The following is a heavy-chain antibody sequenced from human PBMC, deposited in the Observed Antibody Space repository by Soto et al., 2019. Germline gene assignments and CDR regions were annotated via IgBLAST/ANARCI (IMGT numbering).Heavy chain of an antibody. J-gene: IGHJ4*02. Sequence: QITLKESGPPLVRPTQTLTLTCAFSGFSLSTSGVGVGWIRQPPGKALEWLAVIYWDDSKHYSPSLRSRLTITKDTSKNQVFLTMTNMDPMDTGTYYCAHKGPEDWPLDYWGQGTLVTVSS. CDR3: AHKGPEDWPLDY. V-gene: IGHV2-5*02. D-gene: IGHD3-9*01. CDR2: IYWDDSK. CDR1: GFSLSTSGVG.